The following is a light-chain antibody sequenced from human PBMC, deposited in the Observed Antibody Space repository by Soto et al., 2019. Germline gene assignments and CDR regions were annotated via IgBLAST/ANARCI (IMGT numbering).Light chain of an antibody. Sequence: QSALTQPASVSGSPGQSITISCTGTSSDVGYYNYVSWYQKHQGKAPKLMIYDVSNRPSGVSNRFSGSKSGNTASLTISGLQAEDEADYYCSSYTSSTTHVVFGGGTKVTVL. J-gene: IGLJ2*01. CDR2: DVS. V-gene: IGLV2-14*01. CDR3: SSYTSSTTHVV. CDR1: SSDVGYYNY.